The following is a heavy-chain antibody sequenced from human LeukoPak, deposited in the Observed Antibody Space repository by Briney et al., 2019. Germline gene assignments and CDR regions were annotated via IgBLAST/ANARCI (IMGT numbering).Heavy chain of an antibody. CDR3: ARDSTPYDSSGYCYDY. J-gene: IGHJ4*02. Sequence: GGSLRLSCAASGFTFSSYGMHWVRQAPGKGLEWVAVISYDGSNKYYADSVKGRFTISRDNSKNTLYLQMNSLRADDTAVYYCARDSTPYDSSGYCYDYWGQGTLVTVSS. V-gene: IGHV3-30*03. CDR1: GFTFSSYG. D-gene: IGHD3-22*01. CDR2: ISYDGSNK.